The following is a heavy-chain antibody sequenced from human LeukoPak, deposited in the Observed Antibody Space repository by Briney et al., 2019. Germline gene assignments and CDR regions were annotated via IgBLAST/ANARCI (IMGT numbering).Heavy chain of an antibody. CDR3: ARATDGDYVPY. CDR2: INEDGSIT. J-gene: IGHJ4*02. D-gene: IGHD4-17*01. Sequence: PGGSLRLSCAVSGFTFRTYWMHWVRQVPGEGLVWVSRINEDGSITNYADSVKGRFSISRDNAKNSLYLQMNSLRAEDTAVYYCARATDGDYVPYWGQGTLVTVSS. CDR1: GFTFRTYW. V-gene: IGHV3-74*01.